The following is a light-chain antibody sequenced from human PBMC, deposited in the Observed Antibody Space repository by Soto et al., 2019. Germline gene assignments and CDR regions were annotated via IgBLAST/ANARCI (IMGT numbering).Light chain of an antibody. CDR2: AAS. Sequence: DIQITQSPSSLSSSVAERVTITCRASQSISSYLNWYQQKPGKAPKLLIYAASSLQSGVPSRFSGSGSGTDFTLTISSLQPEDFATYYCQQSYSTPRTFGQGTKVDIK. CDR1: QSISSY. V-gene: IGKV1-39*01. CDR3: QQSYSTPRT. J-gene: IGKJ1*01.